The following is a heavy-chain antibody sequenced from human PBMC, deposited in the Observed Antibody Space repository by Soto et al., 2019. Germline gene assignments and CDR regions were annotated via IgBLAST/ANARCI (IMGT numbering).Heavy chain of an antibody. Sequence: QVQLVESGGGVVQPGRSLRLSCAASGFTFSSYGMHWVRQAPGKGLEWVEVISYDGSNKYYADSVKGRFTISRDNSKNTLYLQMNSLRAEDTAVYYCAKAYYDFWSGYYTAFLYYGMDVWGQGTTVTVSS. CDR3: AKAYYDFWSGYYTAFLYYGMDV. CDR1: GFTFSSYG. D-gene: IGHD3-3*01. J-gene: IGHJ6*02. V-gene: IGHV3-30*18. CDR2: ISYDGSNK.